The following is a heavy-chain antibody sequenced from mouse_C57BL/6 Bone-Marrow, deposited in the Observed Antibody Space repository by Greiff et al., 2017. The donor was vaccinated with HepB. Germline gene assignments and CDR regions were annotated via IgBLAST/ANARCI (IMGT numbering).Heavy chain of an antibody. CDR2: ISNGGGST. D-gene: IGHD2-4*01. V-gene: IGHV5-12*01. CDR3: ARHDDYDGFAY. J-gene: IGHJ3*01. Sequence: DVQLQESGGGLVQPGGSLKLSCAASGFTFSDYYMYWVRQTPEKRLEWVAYISNGGGSTYYPDTVKGRFTISRDNAKNTLYLQMSRLKSEDTAMYYCARHDDYDGFAYWGQGTLVTVSA. CDR1: GFTFSDYY.